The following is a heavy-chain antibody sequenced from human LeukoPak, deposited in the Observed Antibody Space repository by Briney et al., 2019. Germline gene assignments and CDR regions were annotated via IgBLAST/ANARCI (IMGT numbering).Heavy chain of an antibody. Sequence: GGSLRLSCAASGFSFNYYAMSWVRQTPGKGLEWVSGISGSGGSTYGADSVKGRLTISRDNSKNMLYLQMNSLRAEDTAVYYCAKGGGWLYYFDYWGQGTLVTVSS. V-gene: IGHV3-23*01. CDR1: GFSFNYYA. D-gene: IGHD4-23*01. CDR3: AKGGGWLYYFDY. CDR2: ISGSGGST. J-gene: IGHJ4*02.